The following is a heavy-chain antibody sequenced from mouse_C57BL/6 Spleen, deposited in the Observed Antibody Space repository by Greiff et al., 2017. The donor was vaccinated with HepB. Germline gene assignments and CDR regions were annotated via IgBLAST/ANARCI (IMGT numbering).Heavy chain of an antibody. J-gene: IGHJ2*01. V-gene: IGHV1-69*01. D-gene: IGHD1-1*01. CDR2: IDPSDSYT. Sequence: VQLQQSGAELVMPGASVKLSCKASGYTFTSYWMHWVKQRPGQGLEWIGEIDPSDSYTNYNQKFKGKSTLTVDKSSSTAYMQLSSLTSEDSAVYYCARRRNYGSSLDYWGQGTTLTVSS. CDR1: GYTFTSYW. CDR3: ARRRNYGSSLDY.